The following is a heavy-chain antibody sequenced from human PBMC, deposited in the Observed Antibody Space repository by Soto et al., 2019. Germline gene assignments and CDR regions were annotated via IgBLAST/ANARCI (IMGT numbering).Heavy chain of an antibody. D-gene: IGHD2-15*01. CDR3: ARQGGYYYYGMDV. J-gene: IGHJ6*02. Sequence: QVPGKGLEWMGRIDPGDSNTTYSPSFQGHVTLSVDKSIGTAYLQWSSLKASDTAIYYCARQGGYYYYGMDVWGQETAVTVSS. CDR2: IDPGDSNT. V-gene: IGHV5-10-1*01.